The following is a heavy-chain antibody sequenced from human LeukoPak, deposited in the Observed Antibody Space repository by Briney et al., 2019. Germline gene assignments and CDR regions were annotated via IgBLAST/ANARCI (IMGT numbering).Heavy chain of an antibody. Sequence: PGGSLRLSCAASGFTFSSYAMSWVRQAPGKGLEWVSAIIGSGSSTYYADSVKGRFTISRDSSKNTLYLQMNSLRAEDTALYYCAKDLYSYYYGSGTFDYWGQGTLVTVSS. V-gene: IGHV3-23*01. CDR1: GFTFSSYA. J-gene: IGHJ4*02. CDR3: AKDLYSYYYGSGTFDY. D-gene: IGHD3-10*01. CDR2: IIGSGSST.